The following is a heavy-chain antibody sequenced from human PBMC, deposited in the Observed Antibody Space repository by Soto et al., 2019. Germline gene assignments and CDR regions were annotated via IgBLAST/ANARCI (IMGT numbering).Heavy chain of an antibody. J-gene: IGHJ4*02. D-gene: IGHD2-21*01. CDR2: ISYDGSNK. CDR1: GFTFSSYG. Sequence: VQLLESGGGLVQPGGSLRLSCAASGFTFSSYGMHWVRQAPGKGLEWVAVISYDGSNKYYADSVKGRFTISRDNSKNTLYLQMNSLRAEDTAVYYCANGDFDYWGQGTLVTVSS. V-gene: IGHV3-30*18. CDR3: ANGDFDY.